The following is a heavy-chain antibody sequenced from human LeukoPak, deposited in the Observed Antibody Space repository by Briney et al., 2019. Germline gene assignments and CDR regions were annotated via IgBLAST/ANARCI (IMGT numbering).Heavy chain of an antibody. D-gene: IGHD4-17*01. CDR3: ARHLSDYGDLNWFDP. Sequence: SETLSLTCTVSGDSMRSYYWSWIRQPPGKGLEWIGYIYYSGSTNYNSSLKSRVTISVDTSKNQFSLKLSSVTAADTAVYYCARHLSDYGDLNWFDPWGQGTLVTVSS. V-gene: IGHV4-59*08. CDR1: GDSMRSYY. CDR2: IYYSGST. J-gene: IGHJ5*02.